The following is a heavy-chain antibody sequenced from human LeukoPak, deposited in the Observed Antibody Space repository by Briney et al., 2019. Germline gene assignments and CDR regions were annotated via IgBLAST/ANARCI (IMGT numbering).Heavy chain of an antibody. D-gene: IGHD1-1*01. J-gene: IGHJ6*02. CDR1: GYTFTGYY. CDR2: INPNSGGT. Sequence: ASVKVSCKASGYTFTGYYMHWVRQAPGQGLVWMGWINPNSGGTNYAQKFQGRVTMTRDTSISTAYMELSRLRSDDTAVYYCARAYRERLERDYYYYGMDVWGQGTTVTVSS. CDR3: ARAYRERLERDYYYYGMDV. V-gene: IGHV1-2*02.